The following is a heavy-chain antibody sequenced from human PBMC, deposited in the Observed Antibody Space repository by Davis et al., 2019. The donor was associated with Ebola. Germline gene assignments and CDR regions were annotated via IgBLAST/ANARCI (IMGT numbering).Heavy chain of an antibody. CDR2: ISAYNGNT. Sequence: ASVKVSCKASAYTFTSYGITWVRQAPGQGLEWMGWISAYNGNTNYAQKLQGRVTMTTDTSTSTAYMELRSLRSDDTAVYYCARAGYCSSTSCYTHHYYYYYGMDVWGQGTTVTVSS. D-gene: IGHD2-2*02. V-gene: IGHV1-18*01. CDR3: ARAGYCSSTSCYTHHYYYYYGMDV. J-gene: IGHJ6*02. CDR1: AYTFTSYG.